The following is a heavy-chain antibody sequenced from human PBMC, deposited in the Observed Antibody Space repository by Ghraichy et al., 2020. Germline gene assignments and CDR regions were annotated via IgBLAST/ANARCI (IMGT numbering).Heavy chain of an antibody. CDR3: ARGTDDYGDYGPESWDY. D-gene: IGHD4-17*01. J-gene: IGHJ4*02. V-gene: IGHV4-59*01. Sequence: SETLSLTCTVSGGSISSYYWSWIRQPPGKGLEWIGYIYYSGSTNYNPSLKSRVTISVDTSKNQFSLKLSSVTAAVTAVYYCARGTDDYGDYGPESWDYWGQGTLVTVSS. CDR2: IYYSGST. CDR1: GGSISSYY.